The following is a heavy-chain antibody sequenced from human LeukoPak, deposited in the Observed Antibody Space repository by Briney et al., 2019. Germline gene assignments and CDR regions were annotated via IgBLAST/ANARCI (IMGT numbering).Heavy chain of an antibody. J-gene: IGHJ5*02. Sequence: ASVKVSCKASGGTFSSYAISWVRQAPGQGLEWMGRIIPILGIANYAQKFQGRVTITADKSTSTAYMELSSLRSEDTAVYYCATKNPGYSSSWYGWFDPWGQGTLVTVSS. CDR1: GGTFSSYA. V-gene: IGHV1-69*04. D-gene: IGHD6-13*01. CDR2: IIPILGIA. CDR3: ATKNPGYSSSWYGWFDP.